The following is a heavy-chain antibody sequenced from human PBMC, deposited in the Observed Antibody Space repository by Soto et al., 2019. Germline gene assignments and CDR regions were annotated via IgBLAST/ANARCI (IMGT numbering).Heavy chain of an antibody. CDR3: GRIGPPPDC. Sequence: QVQLVESGGGLVKPGGSLRLSCAASGFTFSDYYMSWIRQAPGKGLECVSYIRSGGSTIYYSDSVKGRFTISRDNAKNSLNLPMSRLRAEDTAVYSLGRIGPPPDCWGQGTLVTVSS. D-gene: IGHD3-10*01. CDR1: GFTFSDYY. V-gene: IGHV3-11*01. CDR2: IRSGGSTI. J-gene: IGHJ4*02.